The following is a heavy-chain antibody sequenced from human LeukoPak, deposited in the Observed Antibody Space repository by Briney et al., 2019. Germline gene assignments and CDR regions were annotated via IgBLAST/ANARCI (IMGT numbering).Heavy chain of an antibody. V-gene: IGHV4-30-4*08. D-gene: IGHD6-13*01. Sequence: PSETLSLTCTVSGGSISSGNYYWSWIRQSPGKGPEWIGYIYYSGGTYSNPSLESRVIISVDTSKNQSSLKLSSVTAADTAVYYCARGPRETHSSSWYSHDKWFDPWGQGTLVTVSS. CDR1: GGSISSGNYY. J-gene: IGHJ5*02. CDR3: ARGPRETHSSSWYSHDKWFDP. CDR2: IYYSGGT.